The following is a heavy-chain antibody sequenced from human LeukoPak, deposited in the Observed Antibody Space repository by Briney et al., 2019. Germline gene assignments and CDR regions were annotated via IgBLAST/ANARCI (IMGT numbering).Heavy chain of an antibody. CDR1: GFTFSSYA. CDR2: ISGSGGST. D-gene: IGHD2-15*01. J-gene: IGHJ5*02. Sequence: GGSLRLSCAASGFTFSSYAMSWVRQAPGKGLEWVSAISGSGGSTYYANSVKGRFTISRGNSKNTLYLQMNSLRAEDTAVYYCAKDLRRNCSGGSCPWGQGTLVTVSS. V-gene: IGHV3-23*01. CDR3: AKDLRRNCSGGSCP.